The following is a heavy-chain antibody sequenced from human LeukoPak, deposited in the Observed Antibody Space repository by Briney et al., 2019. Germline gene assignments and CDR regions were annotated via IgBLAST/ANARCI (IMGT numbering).Heavy chain of an antibody. J-gene: IGHJ4*02. CDR1: GVSFSTTW. CDR3: ATDGAYGLTH. CDR2: VSSDGSRT. V-gene: IGHV3-74*01. Sequence: GGSLRLSCAASGVSFSTTWMHWVRQAPGKGLMWVSHVSSDGSRTYADSVKGRFTVSRDNNKDMVYLQMSSLRAEDTAVYYCATDGAYGLTHWGQGTLVTVFS. D-gene: IGHD3-16*01.